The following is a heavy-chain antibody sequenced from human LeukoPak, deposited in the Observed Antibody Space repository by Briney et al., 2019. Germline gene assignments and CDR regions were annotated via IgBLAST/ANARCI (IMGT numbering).Heavy chain of an antibody. CDR2: IIPIFGTA. CDR3: ARHPDILTGLGHDAFDI. Sequence: SVKVSCKASGGTFSSYAISWVRQAPGQGLEWMGRIIPIFGTANYAQKFQGRVTITTDESTSTAYMELSSLRSEDTAVYYCARHPDILTGLGHDAFDIWGQGTMVTVSS. V-gene: IGHV1-69*05. D-gene: IGHD3-9*01. J-gene: IGHJ3*02. CDR1: GGTFSSYA.